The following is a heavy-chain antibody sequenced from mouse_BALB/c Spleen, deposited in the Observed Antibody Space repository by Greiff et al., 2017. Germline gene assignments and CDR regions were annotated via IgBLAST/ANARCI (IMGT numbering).Heavy chain of an antibody. CDR3: ARGTTAGAMDY. CDR1: GFTFSSYA. Sequence: EVKLMESGGGLVKPGGSLKLSCAASGFTFSSYAMSWVRQTPEKRLEWVASISSGGSTYYPDSVKGRFTISRDNARNILYLQMSSLRSEDTAMYYCARGTTAGAMDYWGQGTSVTVSS. V-gene: IGHV5-6-5*01. J-gene: IGHJ4*01. D-gene: IGHD1-2*01. CDR2: ISSGGST.